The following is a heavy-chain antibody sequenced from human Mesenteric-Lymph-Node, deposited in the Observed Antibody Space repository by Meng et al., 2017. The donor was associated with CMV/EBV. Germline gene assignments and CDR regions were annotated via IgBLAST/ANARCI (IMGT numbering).Heavy chain of an antibody. CDR2: ILYDGRYN. Sequence: GESLKISCAASGFTFSNYAMHWVRQAPGKGLDWVAVILYDGRYNYYAESVKGRFTISRDNSKNTPYLQMNSLRGDDTGVYYCGRDAGIGTYYVDYWGQGTLVTVSS. V-gene: IGHV3-30*04. CDR3: GRDAGIGTYYVDY. D-gene: IGHD1-1*01. J-gene: IGHJ4*02. CDR1: GFTFSNYA.